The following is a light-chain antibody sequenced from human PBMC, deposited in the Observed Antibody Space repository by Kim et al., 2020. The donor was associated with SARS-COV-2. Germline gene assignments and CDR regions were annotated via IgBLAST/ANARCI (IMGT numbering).Light chain of an antibody. CDR3: QSYDSSLTGYV. Sequence: TVTVSCIGSSSNTGAAYVVHWYQHLRTPALNLLISSTGNRPSGAPDRFSGSKSGTSAYLAISGLQAEDEDDYYCQSYDSSLTGYVFVSVTKVTVL. CDR2: STG. CDR1: SSNTGAAYV. J-gene: IGLJ1*01. V-gene: IGLV1-40*01.